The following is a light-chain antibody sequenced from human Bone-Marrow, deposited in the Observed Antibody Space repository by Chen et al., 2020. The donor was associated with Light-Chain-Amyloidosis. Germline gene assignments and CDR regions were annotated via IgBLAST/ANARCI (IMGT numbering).Light chain of an antibody. CDR3: QSADSSGTDEVI. J-gene: IGLJ2*01. CDR1: DLPTKY. Sequence: SYELTQPPSVSVSPGQTAMITCSGDDLPTKYAYWYQQKTGQAPVLVIHRDTERPSGISERVSGSSSGTTATLTISGVQAEDEADYHCQSADSSGTDEVIFGGGTKLTVL. CDR2: RDT. V-gene: IGLV3-25*03.